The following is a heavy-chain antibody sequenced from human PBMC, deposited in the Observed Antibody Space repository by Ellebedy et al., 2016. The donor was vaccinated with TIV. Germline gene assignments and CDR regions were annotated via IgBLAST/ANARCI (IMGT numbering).Heavy chain of an antibody. J-gene: IGHJ1*01. CDR2: ITSTADRT. CDR1: GFTFSSYT. V-gene: IGHV3-23*01. CDR3: VGSGGWLLHH. D-gene: IGHD6-19*01. Sequence: GESLKISXAASGFTFSSYTMTWVRQAPGEGLEWVSSITSTADRTNYADSVKGRFTVSRDNSKNTVDLQVNSLRAEDTAVYYCVGSGGWLLHHWGPGTLVTVSS.